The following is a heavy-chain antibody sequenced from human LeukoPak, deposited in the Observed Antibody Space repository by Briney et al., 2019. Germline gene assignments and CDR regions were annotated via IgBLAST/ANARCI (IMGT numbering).Heavy chain of an antibody. CDR3: ARGGGYNYAYYYYYYYMDV. CDR1: GGSISSYY. CDR2: INHSGST. J-gene: IGHJ6*03. Sequence: SETLSLTCTVSGGSISSYYWSWIRQPPGKGLEWIGEINHSGSTNYNPSLKSRVTISVDTSKNQFSLKLSSVTAADTAVYYCARGGGYNYAYYYYYYYMDVWGKGTTVTVSS. D-gene: IGHD1-20*01. V-gene: IGHV4-34*01.